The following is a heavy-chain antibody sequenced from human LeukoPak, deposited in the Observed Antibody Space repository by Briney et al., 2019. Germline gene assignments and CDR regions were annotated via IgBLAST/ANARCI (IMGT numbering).Heavy chain of an antibody. CDR2: INAGNGNT. CDR3: ARDSGGSYYRGDAFDI. V-gene: IGHV1-3*01. J-gene: IGHJ3*02. D-gene: IGHD1-26*01. Sequence: ASVKVSCKASGYTFTSYAMHWVRQAPGQRLEWMGWINAGNGNTKYSQKFQGRVTITRDTSASTAYMELSSLRSEDTAVYYCARDSGGSYYRGDAFDIWGQGTMVTVSS. CDR1: GYTFTSYA.